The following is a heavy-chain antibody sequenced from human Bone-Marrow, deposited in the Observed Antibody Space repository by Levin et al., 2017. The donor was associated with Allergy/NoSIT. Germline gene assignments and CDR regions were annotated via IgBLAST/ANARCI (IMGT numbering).Heavy chain of an antibody. CDR2: NWYDGKSQ. Sequence: PGGSLRLSCAASGFTFSDYAMHWVRQAPGKALEWVAVNWYDGKSQYYADSVKGRFTTSRDNSKNNMFLQMNSLRVDDTAVYYCARDRSRLLVVAEILSWGQGTLVTVSS. CDR3: ARDRSRLLVVAEILS. D-gene: IGHD2-21*01. V-gene: IGHV3-33*01. CDR1: GFTFSDYA. J-gene: IGHJ5*02.